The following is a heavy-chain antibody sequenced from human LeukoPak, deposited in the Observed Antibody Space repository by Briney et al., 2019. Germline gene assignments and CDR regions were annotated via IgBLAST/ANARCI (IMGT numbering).Heavy chain of an antibody. D-gene: IGHD3-10*01. CDR1: GFTFSSYA. Sequence: GGSLRLSCAASGFTFSSYAMHWVRQAPGKGLEWVAVISYDGSNKKYADSVKGRFTISRDNSKNTLYLQMNSLRAEDTAVYYCARDYRFSGLAGGEFDYWGQGTLVTVSS. CDR3: ARDYRFSGLAGGEFDY. V-gene: IGHV3-30*04. J-gene: IGHJ4*02. CDR2: ISYDGSNK.